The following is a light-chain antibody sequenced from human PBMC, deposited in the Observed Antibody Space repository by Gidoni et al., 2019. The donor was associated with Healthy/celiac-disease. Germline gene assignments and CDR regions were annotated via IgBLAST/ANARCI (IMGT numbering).Light chain of an antibody. CDR2: GAS. CDR3: QQYNNWPLT. J-gene: IGKJ4*01. CDR1: RSVSSN. V-gene: IGKV3-15*01. Sequence: EIVMTQSPATLSVSPGESATLSCRASRSVSSNLAWYQQKPGQAPGLLIYGASTRATGIPARFSGSGSVTEFTLTISSLQSEDFAVYYCQQYNNWPLTFXGXTKVEIK.